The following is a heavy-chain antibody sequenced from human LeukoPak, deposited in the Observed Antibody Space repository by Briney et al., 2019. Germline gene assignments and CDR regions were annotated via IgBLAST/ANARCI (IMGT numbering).Heavy chain of an antibody. D-gene: IGHD3-3*01. CDR3: ARALLEWLFPMGFDY. Sequence: WVRQAPXQGLEWMGVIIPIFGTANYAQKFQGRVTITADESTSTAYMELSSLRSEDTAVYYCARALLEWLFPMGFDYWGQGTLVTVSS. CDR2: IIPIFGTA. J-gene: IGHJ4*02. V-gene: IGHV1-69*01.